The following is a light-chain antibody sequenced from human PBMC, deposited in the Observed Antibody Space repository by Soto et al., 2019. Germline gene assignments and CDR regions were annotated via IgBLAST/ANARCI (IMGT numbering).Light chain of an antibody. J-gene: IGKJ4*01. V-gene: IGKV3-20*01. CDR2: DAS. CDR3: QQFSSYPLN. CDR1: QSVSHTY. Sequence: IVSAQVSGGLCHPPHQVPTDSCRARQSVSHTYLAWYQQKPGQATRLLIYDASSRASGIPDRFSGGGSGTDFTLTISRLEPEDFAVYYCQQFSSYPLNFGRGTKVDI.